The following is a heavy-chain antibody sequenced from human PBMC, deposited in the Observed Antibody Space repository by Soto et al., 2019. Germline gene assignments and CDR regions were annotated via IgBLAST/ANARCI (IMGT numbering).Heavy chain of an antibody. D-gene: IGHD3-10*01. CDR1: GGSISSGGYY. J-gene: IGHJ6*02. CDR2: IYYSGST. Sequence: SETLSLTCTVSGGSISSGGYYWSWIRQHPGKGLEWIGYIYYSGSTYYNPSLKSRVTISVDTSKNQFSLKLSSVTAADTAVYYCARDRYGSGSYYKKKNYGMDVWGQGTTVTVSS. CDR3: ARDRYGSGSYYKKKNYGMDV. V-gene: IGHV4-31*03.